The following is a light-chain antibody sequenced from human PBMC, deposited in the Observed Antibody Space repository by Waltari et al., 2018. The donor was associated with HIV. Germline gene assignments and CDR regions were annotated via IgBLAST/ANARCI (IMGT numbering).Light chain of an antibody. V-gene: IGKV2-28*01. CDR2: LGS. J-gene: IGKJ1*01. Sequence: DIVMTQSPPSLLVTPGASASISCRSSQSLLYTNAKNYLDWYLQKPGHSPQLLIDLGSNRAAGVPDRFSGSGSGTDFTLRISRGEAEDVGVYYCMQARQTPRTFGQGTRVEIK. CDR3: MQARQTPRT. CDR1: QSLLYTNAKNY.